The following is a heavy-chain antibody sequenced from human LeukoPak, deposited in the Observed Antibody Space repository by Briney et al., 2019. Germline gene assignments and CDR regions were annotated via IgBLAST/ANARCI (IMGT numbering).Heavy chain of an antibody. J-gene: IGHJ6*04. CDR3: ARVPVDYYGSGSYPVYGMDV. CDR2: IKQDGSEK. D-gene: IGHD3-10*01. Sequence: GGSLRLSCAASGFTFSSYWMSWVRQPPGKGLEWVGNIKQDGSEKYYVDSVNGRFTISRDNAKNSLYLQMNSLRAEDTAVYYCARVPVDYYGSGSYPVYGMDVWGKGTTVTVSS. V-gene: IGHV3-7*03. CDR1: GFTFSSYW.